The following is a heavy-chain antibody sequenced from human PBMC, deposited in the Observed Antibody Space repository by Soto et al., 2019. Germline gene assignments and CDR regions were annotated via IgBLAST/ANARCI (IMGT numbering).Heavy chain of an antibody. V-gene: IGHV1-69*13. J-gene: IGHJ5*02. Sequence: ASVKVSCKASGGTFSSYAISWVRQAPGQGLEWMGGIIPIFGTANYAQKFQGRVTITADESTSTAYMELSSLRSEDTAVYYCARDRGPGELLGGIWFDPWGQGTLVTVSS. CDR3: ARDRGPGELLGGIWFDP. CDR2: IIPIFGTA. CDR1: GGTFSSYA. D-gene: IGHD3-10*01.